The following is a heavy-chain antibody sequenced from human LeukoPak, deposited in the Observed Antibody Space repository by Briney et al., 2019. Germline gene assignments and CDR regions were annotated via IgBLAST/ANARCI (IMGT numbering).Heavy chain of an antibody. D-gene: IGHD5-18*01. CDR1: GFTFSSYE. CDR2: IKSKTDGGTT. J-gene: IGHJ4*02. CDR3: TTSIQLWLNHVDY. Sequence: GGSLRLSCAASGFTFSSYEMNWVRQAPGKGLEWVDRIKSKTDGGTTDYAAPVKGRFTISRDDSKNTLYLQMNSLKTEDTAVYYCTTSIQLWLNHVDYWGQGTLVTVSS. V-gene: IGHV3-15*01.